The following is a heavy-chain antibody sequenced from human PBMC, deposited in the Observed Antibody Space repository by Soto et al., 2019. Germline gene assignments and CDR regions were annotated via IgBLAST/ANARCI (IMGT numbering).Heavy chain of an antibody. Sequence: SVKVSCKASGGTFSSYASSWVRQAPGQGLEWMGGIIPIFGTANYAQKFQGRVTITADKSTSTAYMELSSLRSEDTAVYYCARNGATLSAFDIWGQGTMVTVSS. CDR1: GGTFSSYA. V-gene: IGHV1-69*06. D-gene: IGHD1-26*01. J-gene: IGHJ3*02. CDR2: IIPIFGTA. CDR3: ARNGATLSAFDI.